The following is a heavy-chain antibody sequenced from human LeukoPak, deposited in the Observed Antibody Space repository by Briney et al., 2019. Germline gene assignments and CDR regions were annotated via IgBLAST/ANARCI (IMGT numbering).Heavy chain of an antibody. V-gene: IGHV3-53*01. CDR1: GFTVSSNY. Sequence: GGSLRLSCAASGFTVSSNYMSWVRQAPGKGLEWVSVIYSGGSTYYADSVKGRFTISRDNAKNSLYLQMNSLRAEDTAVYYCARDIADCSGDTCYNIRFDSWGQGTLVTVSS. J-gene: IGHJ5*01. CDR2: IYSGGST. CDR3: ARDIADCSGDTCYNIRFDS. D-gene: IGHD2-15*01.